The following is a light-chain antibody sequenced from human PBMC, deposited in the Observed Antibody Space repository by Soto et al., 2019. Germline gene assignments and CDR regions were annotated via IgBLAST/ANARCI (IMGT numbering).Light chain of an antibody. J-gene: IGKJ4*01. CDR2: GAS. CDR3: QQRSSWPLT. Sequence: EIVLTQSPATLSLSPGERATLSCRASQTFSGYLVWYQQKPGQAPRLLIFGASNRATGVPARFSASGSGTDFTLTISSLEPEDFAVYYCQQRSSWPLTFGGGTRVEIK. CDR1: QTFSGY. V-gene: IGKV3-11*01.